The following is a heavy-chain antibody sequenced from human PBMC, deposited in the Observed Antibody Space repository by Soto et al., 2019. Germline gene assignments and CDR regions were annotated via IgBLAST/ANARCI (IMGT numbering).Heavy chain of an antibody. D-gene: IGHD3-10*01. Sequence: QVQLQQWGAGLLKPSETLSLTCAVYGGSFSGYQWSWIRQTPGKGLEWIGEINDSGNINYNPSLKSGCTILLDTPKKQISLKLSSVTAADTAVYYCARGLILWFGELSRRGGYYYYMDVWGKGTTVIVSS. CDR2: INDSGNI. CDR3: ARGLILWFGELSRRGGYYYYMDV. J-gene: IGHJ6*03. CDR1: GGSFSGYQ. V-gene: IGHV4-34*01.